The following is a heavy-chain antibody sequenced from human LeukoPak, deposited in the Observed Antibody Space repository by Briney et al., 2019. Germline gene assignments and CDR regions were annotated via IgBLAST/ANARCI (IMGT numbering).Heavy chain of an antibody. CDR1: GGSVSSGNYY. V-gene: IGHV4-61*01. Sequence: SETLSLTCTVSGGSVSSGNYYWSWIRQPPGKGLEWIGFMSNSGPTDSTPSLKSRVTISVDTSKNQFSLKLNSVTAADTAVYYCARVSAAGTGPDYWGRGTLVTVSS. D-gene: IGHD6-13*01. CDR3: ARVSAAGTGPDY. J-gene: IGHJ4*02. CDR2: MSNSGPT.